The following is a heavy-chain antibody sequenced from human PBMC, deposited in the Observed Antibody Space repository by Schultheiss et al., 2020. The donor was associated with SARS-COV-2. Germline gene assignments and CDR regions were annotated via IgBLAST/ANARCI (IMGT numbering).Heavy chain of an antibody. CDR1: GFTFSSYV. CDR2: IHYDGSNK. D-gene: IGHD3-10*01. Sequence: GGSLRLSCAASGFTFSSYVMHWVRQAPGKGLEWVAFIHYDGSNKYYADSVKGRFTISRDNSKNTLYLQMNSLRTEDTAVYYCAKDYYGSGTYPDYWGQGTLVTGAS. J-gene: IGHJ4*02. CDR3: AKDYYGSGTYPDY. V-gene: IGHV3-30*02.